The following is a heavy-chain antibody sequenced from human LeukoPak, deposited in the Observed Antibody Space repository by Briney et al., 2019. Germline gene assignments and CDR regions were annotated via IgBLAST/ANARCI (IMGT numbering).Heavy chain of an antibody. CDR1: GYTFTGYY. D-gene: IGHD3-10*01. CDR3: ARDDDYYYGSGVTY. Sequence: ASVKVSCKASGYTFTGYYMHWVRQATGQGREWMGWINPNSGGTNYAQKFQGRVTMTRDTSISTAYMELSRLRSDDTAVYFCARDDDYYYGSGVTYWSQGTLVTVSS. CDR2: INPNSGGT. J-gene: IGHJ4*02. V-gene: IGHV1-2*02.